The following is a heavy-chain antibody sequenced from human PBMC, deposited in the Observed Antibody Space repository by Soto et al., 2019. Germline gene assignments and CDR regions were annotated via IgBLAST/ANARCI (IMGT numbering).Heavy chain of an antibody. J-gene: IGHJ4*02. CDR3: AKDLGISGTYYRFDY. D-gene: IGHD1-26*01. CDR2: ISGSSHIT. V-gene: IGHV3-23*01. Sequence: GGSLRLSCTASGFTFNTYAMSWVRQAPGKGLEWVSTISGSSHITYYAESVKGRFTISRDNSKNTLYLQMNNLRAEDTAVYYCAKDLGISGTYYRFDYWGQGTQVTVSS. CDR1: GFTFNTYA.